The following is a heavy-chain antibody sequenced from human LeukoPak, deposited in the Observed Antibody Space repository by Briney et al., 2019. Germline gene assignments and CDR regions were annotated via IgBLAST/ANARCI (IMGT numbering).Heavy chain of an antibody. CDR2: ISSSSYI. V-gene: IGHV3-21*01. CDR3: ARDLYSSSSCDY. D-gene: IGHD6-6*01. Sequence: PGGSLRLSCAASGFTFSSYSMNWVRQAPGKGLEWVSSISSSSYIYYADSVKGRFTISRDNAKNSLYLQMNSLRAEDTAVYYCARDLYSSSSCDYWGQGTLVTVSS. J-gene: IGHJ4*02. CDR1: GFTFSSYS.